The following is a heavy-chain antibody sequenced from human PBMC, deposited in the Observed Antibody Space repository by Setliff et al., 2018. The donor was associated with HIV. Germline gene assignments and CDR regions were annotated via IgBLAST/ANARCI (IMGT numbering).Heavy chain of an antibody. CDR1: GLSMSRSSYY. J-gene: IGHJ4*02. CDR2: IYYSGST. V-gene: IGHV4-39*07. CDR3: ARGAPYGSGRHRWNS. Sequence: SETLSVTCTVSGLSMSRSSYYWGWIRQPPGKGLEWIGSIYYSGSTYYNPSLTSRVTISVDTSNNKFSLRLTSVTAADTALYYCARGAPYGSGRHRWNSWGQGTLVTVSS. D-gene: IGHD3-10*01.